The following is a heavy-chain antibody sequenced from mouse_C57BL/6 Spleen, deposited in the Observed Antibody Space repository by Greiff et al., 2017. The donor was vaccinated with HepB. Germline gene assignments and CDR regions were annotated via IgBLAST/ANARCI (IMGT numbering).Heavy chain of an antibody. CDR3: ARGILRSRYFDV. D-gene: IGHD1-1*01. CDR2: IDPSDSYT. J-gene: IGHJ1*03. CDR1: GYTFTSYW. V-gene: IGHV1-50*01. Sequence: QVQLQQPGAELVKPGASVKLSCKASGYTFTSYWMQWVKQRPGQGLEWIGEIDPSDSYTNYNQKFKGKATLTVDTSSSTAYMRLSSLTSEDSAVYYCARGILRSRYFDVWGTGTTVTVSS.